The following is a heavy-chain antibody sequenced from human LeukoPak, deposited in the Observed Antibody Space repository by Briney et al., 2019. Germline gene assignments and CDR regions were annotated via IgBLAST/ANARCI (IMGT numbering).Heavy chain of an antibody. D-gene: IGHD7-27*01. V-gene: IGHV6-1*01. CDR3: VRDFNWGFDY. CDR1: GDSVSSKSVS. J-gene: IGHJ4*02. Sequence: SQTLSLTCAISGDSVSSKSVSWSWIRQSPSGGLEFLGRTRYRSTWMAFYSLSVQSRMTINADTSRNHVSLRLNSVTPEDTALYYCVRDFNWGFDYWGQGTLVTVSS. CDR2: TRYRSTWMA.